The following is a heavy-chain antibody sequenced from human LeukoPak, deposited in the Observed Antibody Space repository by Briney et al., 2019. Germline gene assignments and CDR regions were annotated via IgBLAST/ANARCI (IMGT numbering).Heavy chain of an antibody. CDR2: INHSGST. J-gene: IGHJ6*03. CDR1: GGSFRGYY. V-gene: IGHV4-34*01. Sequence: SETLSLSCAVYGGSFRGYYWSWIRQPPGKGLEWIGEINHSGSTNYNSSLKSRVIISVDTSKNQFSLKMSSVTAADTAVYYCARRFGRKFGERFYYYHYMDVWGKGTTVTISS. CDR3: ARRFGRKFGERFYYYHYMDV. D-gene: IGHD3-10*01.